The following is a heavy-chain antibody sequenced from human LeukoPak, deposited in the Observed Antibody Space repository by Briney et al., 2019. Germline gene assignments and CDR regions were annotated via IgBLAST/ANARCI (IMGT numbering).Heavy chain of an antibody. CDR3: ARAPEVRGVPNFDY. Sequence: GGSLRLSCAASGFTFSSYWMHWVRQAPGKGLVWVSRINTDGSSTSYADSVKGRFTISRDNAKNTLYLQMNSLRAEDTAVYYCARAPEVRGVPNFDYWGRGTLVTVSS. V-gene: IGHV3-74*01. CDR2: INTDGSST. CDR1: GFTFSSYW. D-gene: IGHD3-10*01. J-gene: IGHJ4*02.